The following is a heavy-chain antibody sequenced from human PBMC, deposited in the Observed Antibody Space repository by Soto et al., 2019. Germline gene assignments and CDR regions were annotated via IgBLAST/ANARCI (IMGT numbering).Heavy chain of an antibody. CDR2: IYYSGST. CDR3: ASHMGYYYMAV. D-gene: IGHD3-10*01. V-gene: IGHV4-59*08. CDR1: GGSIRSYY. Sequence: SETLSLTCTVSGGSIRSYYWSWIRQPPGKGLEWIGYIYYSGSTNYSPSLESRVTISADTSKNQFFLKLTSVTAADLVMYYWASHMGYYYMAVWGKGTTVTVSS. J-gene: IGHJ6*03.